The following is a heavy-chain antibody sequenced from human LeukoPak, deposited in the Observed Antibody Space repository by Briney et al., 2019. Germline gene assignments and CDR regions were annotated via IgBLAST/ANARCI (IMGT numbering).Heavy chain of an antibody. CDR3: ATLGGSYYYYYMDV. Sequence: PSETLSLTCAVYGGSFSGYYWSWIRQPPGKGLEWIGEINHSGSTNYNPSLKSRVTISVDTSKNQFSPKLSSVTAADTAVYYCATLGGSYYYYYMDVWGKGTTVTVSS. CDR1: GGSFSGYY. J-gene: IGHJ6*03. D-gene: IGHD3-16*01. V-gene: IGHV4-34*01. CDR2: INHSGST.